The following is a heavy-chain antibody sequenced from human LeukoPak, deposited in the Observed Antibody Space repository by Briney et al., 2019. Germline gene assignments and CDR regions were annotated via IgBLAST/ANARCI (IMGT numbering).Heavy chain of an antibody. CDR3: ARLPSYYDFWSGRFDY. CDR2: INHSGST. CDR1: GGSFSGYY. J-gene: IGHJ4*02. Sequence: SETLSLTCAVYGGSFSGYYWSWIRQPPGKGLEWIGEINHSGSTNYNPSLKSRVTISVDTSKNQFSLKLSSVTAADTAVYYCARLPSYYDFWSGRFDYWGQGTLVTVSS. V-gene: IGHV4-34*01. D-gene: IGHD3-3*01.